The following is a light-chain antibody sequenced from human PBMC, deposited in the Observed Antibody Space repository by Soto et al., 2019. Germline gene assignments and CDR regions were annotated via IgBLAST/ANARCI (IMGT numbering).Light chain of an antibody. Sequence: ETVLTQSPGTLSLSPGERAILSCRASQSVSSSYLAWYQQKPGQAPRLLIYGASTRATGIPARFSGSGSGTEFTLTISSLQSEDFAVYYCQHYNNWPLTFGGGTKVEIK. CDR3: QHYNNWPLT. CDR1: QSVSSSY. J-gene: IGKJ4*01. CDR2: GAS. V-gene: IGKV3-15*01.